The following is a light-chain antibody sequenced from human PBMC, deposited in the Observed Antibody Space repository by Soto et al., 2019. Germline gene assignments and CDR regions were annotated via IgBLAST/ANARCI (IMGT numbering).Light chain of an antibody. CDR2: GAS. J-gene: IGKJ3*01. V-gene: IGKV3-20*01. CDR1: QSVSSSY. CDR3: QQYGSSLLFT. Sequence: EIVLTQSPGTLSLSPGERATLSCRASQSVSSSYLAWYQQKPGQAPRLLIYGASSRATGIPDRFSGCGSGTDFTLTISRLEPEDFAVYYCQQYGSSLLFTFGPGTKVDIK.